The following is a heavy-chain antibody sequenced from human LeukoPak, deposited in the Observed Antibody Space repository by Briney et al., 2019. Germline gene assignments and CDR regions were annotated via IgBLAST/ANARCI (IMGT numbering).Heavy chain of an antibody. J-gene: IGHJ3*02. D-gene: IGHD3-10*01. V-gene: IGHV3-43*02. CDR3: AKEMGRGYLGGVFYS. CDR2: ISVDGDST. CDR1: GFNFDDRA. Sequence: GGSLRLSCAASGFNFDDRAMHWVRQAPGKGLEWVSLISVDGDSTYYADSVKGRFTISRDNSKNSLYLQMNSLRAEDNGLYYCAKEMGRGYLGGVFYSWSQGTMVTVSS.